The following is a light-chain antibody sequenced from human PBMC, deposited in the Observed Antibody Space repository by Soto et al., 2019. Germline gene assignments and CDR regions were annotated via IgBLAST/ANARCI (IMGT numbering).Light chain of an antibody. J-gene: IGLJ2*01. V-gene: IGLV2-14*01. Sequence: QSALTQPASVSGSPGQSITISCTGTTNYVSWYQQHPGRAPELMIYDVTNRPSGVSNRFSASKSGNTASLTISGLQADDEADYYCSSYADSRAIFGGGTKLTVL. CDR1: TNY. CDR2: DVT. CDR3: SSYADSRAI.